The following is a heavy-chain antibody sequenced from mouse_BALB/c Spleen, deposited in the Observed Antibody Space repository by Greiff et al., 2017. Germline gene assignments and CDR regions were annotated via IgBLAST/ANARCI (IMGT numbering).Heavy chain of an antibody. V-gene: IGHV1-80*01. CDR1: GYAFSSYC. CDR2: IYPGDGDT. J-gene: IGHJ4*01. D-gene: IGHD1-1*02. Sequence: QVQLQQSGAELVRPGSSVKISCTASGYAFSSYCMNWVKQRPGQGLEWIGQIYPGDGDTNYNGKFKGKATLTADKSSSTAYMQLSSLTSEDSAVYYCSRAAYDGGYNAMDYWGQGTSVTVSS. CDR3: SRAAYDGGYNAMDY.